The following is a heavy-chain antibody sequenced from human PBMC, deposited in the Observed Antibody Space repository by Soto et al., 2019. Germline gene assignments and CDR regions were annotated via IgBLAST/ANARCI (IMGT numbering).Heavy chain of an antibody. J-gene: IGHJ4*02. CDR3: ARDTGGSFDY. D-gene: IGHD2-15*01. CDR1: GGSISSGGYY. Sequence: SETLSLTCTVSGGSISSGGYYWSWIRQHPGKGLEWIGYIYYSGSTYYNPSLKSRVTISVDTSKNQFSLKLSSVTAADTAVYYCARDTGGSFDYPGQGTLVTVPQ. V-gene: IGHV4-31*03. CDR2: IYYSGST.